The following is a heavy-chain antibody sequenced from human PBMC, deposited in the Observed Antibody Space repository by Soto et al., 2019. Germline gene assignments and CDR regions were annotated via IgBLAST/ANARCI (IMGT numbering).Heavy chain of an antibody. V-gene: IGHV1-69*10. J-gene: IGHJ6*03. CDR3: ARAGYCSGGSCYGGYYYYYYMDV. D-gene: IGHD2-15*01. CDR1: GGTFSSYA. CDR2: IIPIFGIA. Sequence: ASVKVSCKASGGTFSSYAISWVRQAPGQGLEWMGGIIPIFGIANYAQKFQGRVTITADKSTSTAYMELSSLRSEDTAVYYCARAGYCSGGSCYGGYYYYYYMDVWGKGTTVTVSS.